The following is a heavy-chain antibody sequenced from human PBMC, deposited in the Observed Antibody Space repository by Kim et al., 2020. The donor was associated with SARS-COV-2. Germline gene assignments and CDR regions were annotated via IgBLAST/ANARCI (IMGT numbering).Heavy chain of an antibody. D-gene: IGHD1-1*01. CDR1: GFTFSNYA. Sequence: GGSLRLSCAASGFTFSNYAMSWVRQAPGKGLEWVSSIGGSGGNTDYADSVKGRFTISRDNSMNTRYLQMNSLRVEDTAVYYCANRPTTFGYWGQGTLVTVSS. CDR3: ANRPTTFGY. CDR2: IGGSGGNT. V-gene: IGHV3-23*01. J-gene: IGHJ4*02.